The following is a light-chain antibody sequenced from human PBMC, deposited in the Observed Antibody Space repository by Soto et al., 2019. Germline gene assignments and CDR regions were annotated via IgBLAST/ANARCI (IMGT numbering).Light chain of an antibody. V-gene: IGKV1-16*01. CDR3: QQYNSYPWT. CDR2: AAS. CDR1: QSISSS. Sequence: DIQMTQSPSSLSASVGETITITCRASQSISSSLNWFQHSPGQPPKLLLFAASNLHAGVPPRFSGSGSGTSFSLTIRSLQPEDFATYYCQQYNSYPWTFGQGTKVEIK. J-gene: IGKJ1*01.